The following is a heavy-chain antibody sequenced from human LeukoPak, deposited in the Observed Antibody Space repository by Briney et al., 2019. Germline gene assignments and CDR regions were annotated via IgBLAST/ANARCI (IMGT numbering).Heavy chain of an antibody. J-gene: IGHJ5*02. Sequence: ASVKVSCKASGGTFSSYAISWVRQAPGQGLEWMGGIIPIFGTANYAQKFQGRVTITADKSTSTAYMELSSLRSEDTAVYYCANDYYDILTGYSPVDNWFDPWGQGTLVTVSS. V-gene: IGHV1-69*06. CDR2: IIPIFGTA. D-gene: IGHD3-9*01. CDR3: ANDYYDILTGYSPVDNWFDP. CDR1: GGTFSSYA.